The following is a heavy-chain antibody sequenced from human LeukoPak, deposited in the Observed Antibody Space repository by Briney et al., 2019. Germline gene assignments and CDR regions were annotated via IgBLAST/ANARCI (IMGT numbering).Heavy chain of an antibody. CDR3: AKDEVDTAMVARIDY. Sequence: GRSLRLSCAASGFTFSSYGMHWVRQAPGKGLEWVAVISYDGSNKYYADSVKGRFTISRDNSKNTLYLQMNSLRAEDTAVYYCAKDEVDTAMVARIDYRGQGTLVTVSS. D-gene: IGHD5-18*01. CDR2: ISYDGSNK. CDR1: GFTFSSYG. J-gene: IGHJ4*02. V-gene: IGHV3-30*18.